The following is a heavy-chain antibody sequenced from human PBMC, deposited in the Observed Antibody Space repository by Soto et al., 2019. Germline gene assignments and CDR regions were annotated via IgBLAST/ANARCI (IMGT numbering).Heavy chain of an antibody. D-gene: IGHD3-3*01. J-gene: IGHJ3*02. CDR2: ISYDGSNK. Sequence: VGSLRLSCAASGFTFSSYGRHWVRQAPGKGLEWVAVISYDGSNKYYADSVKGRFTISRDNSKNTLYLQMNSLRAEDTAVYYCAKDLGRSGYYIAFDIWGQGTMVTVSS. CDR3: AKDLGRSGYYIAFDI. CDR1: GFTFSSYG. V-gene: IGHV3-30*18.